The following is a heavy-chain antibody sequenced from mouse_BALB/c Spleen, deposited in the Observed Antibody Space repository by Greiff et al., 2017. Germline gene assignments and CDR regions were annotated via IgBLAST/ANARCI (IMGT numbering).Heavy chain of an antibody. D-gene: IGHD1-2*01. CDR1: GFTFSSFG. Sequence: EVQVVESGGGLVQPGGSRKLSCAASGFTFSSFGMHWVRQAPEKGLEWVAYISSGSSTIYYADTVKGRFTISRDNPKNTLFLQMTSLRSEDTAMYYCARSGYYGRYFDVWGAGTTVTVSS. CDR2: ISSGSSTI. V-gene: IGHV5-17*02. CDR3: ARSGYYGRYFDV. J-gene: IGHJ1*01.